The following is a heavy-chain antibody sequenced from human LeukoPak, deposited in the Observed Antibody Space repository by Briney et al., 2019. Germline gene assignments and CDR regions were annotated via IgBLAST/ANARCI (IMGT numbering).Heavy chain of an antibody. V-gene: IGHV3-30*01. D-gene: IGHD6-19*01. CDR1: GFTFSHYA. J-gene: IGHJ3*02. CDR2: ISYDGSHK. CDR3: ARGIGSRGSGLDAFDI. Sequence: GRSLRLSCAASGFTFSHYAMHWVRQAPGKGLEWVAVISYDGSHKYYADSVKGRFTISRDNSKNTLYVQMNSLRAEDTAVYYCARGIGSRGSGLDAFDIWGQGTMVTVSS.